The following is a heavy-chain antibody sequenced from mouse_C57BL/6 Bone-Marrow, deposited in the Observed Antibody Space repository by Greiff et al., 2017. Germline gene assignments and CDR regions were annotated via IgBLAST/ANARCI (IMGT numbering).Heavy chain of an antibody. V-gene: IGHV1-55*01. Sequence: QVQLQQSGAELVKPGASVKMSCKASGYTFTSYWMTWVKQRPGQGLEWIGDIYPGSGSTNYNEKFKSKATLTVDTSASTSYMQLSSLTSEDSAVYYCAGREITTEIEYWGQGTTLTVSS. CDR3: AGREITTEIEY. D-gene: IGHD1-1*01. J-gene: IGHJ2*01. CDR2: IYPGSGST. CDR1: GYTFTSYW.